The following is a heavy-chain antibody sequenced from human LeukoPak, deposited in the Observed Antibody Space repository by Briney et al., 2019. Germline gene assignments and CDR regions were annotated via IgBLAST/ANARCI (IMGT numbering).Heavy chain of an antibody. V-gene: IGHV3-72*01. CDR3: ARLTGFWSGYYNYFDY. Sequence: GGSLRLSCAASGFSLSDYYTDWVRQAPGKGLEWVGRSRSKANSYTTEYDASVKRRFTISRDDSKNSLYLQMNSLRAEDTAVYYCARLTGFWSGYYNYFDYWGQGTLVTVSS. CDR1: GFSLSDYY. D-gene: IGHD3-3*01. J-gene: IGHJ4*02. CDR2: SRSKANSYTT.